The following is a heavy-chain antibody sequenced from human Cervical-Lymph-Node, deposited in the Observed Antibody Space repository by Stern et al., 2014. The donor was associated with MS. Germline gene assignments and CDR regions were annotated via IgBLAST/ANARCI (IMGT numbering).Heavy chain of an antibody. Sequence: QVQLVQSGAEVKKPGASVKVSCKASGYTFSSYGMNWVRQAPGQRLEWMGWINAGNGKTKNSPKFQGRVTITRDTSANTAYMELTSLTSEDTAVYYCARGGYFDSSGYLYYWGQGTLVTVSS. V-gene: IGHV1-3*01. CDR1: GYTFSSYG. CDR2: INAGNGKT. D-gene: IGHD3-22*01. J-gene: IGHJ4*02. CDR3: ARGGYFDSSGYLYY.